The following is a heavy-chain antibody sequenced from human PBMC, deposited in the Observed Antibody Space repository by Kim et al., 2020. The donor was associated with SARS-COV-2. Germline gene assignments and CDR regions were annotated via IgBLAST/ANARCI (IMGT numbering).Heavy chain of an antibody. CDR2: ISCDGSNK. CDR1: GFTFSSYG. V-gene: IGHV3-30*18. Sequence: GGSLRLSCAASGFTFSSYGLHWVRQAPGKGLEWVAVISCDGSNKYYADSVKGRFTISRDNSKNTLYLQMNSLRAEDTAVYYCAKDLWFGARRSCYYYGMDFWGQGTPVTVSS. D-gene: IGHD3-10*01. CDR3: AKDLWFGARRSCYYYGMDF. J-gene: IGHJ6*02.